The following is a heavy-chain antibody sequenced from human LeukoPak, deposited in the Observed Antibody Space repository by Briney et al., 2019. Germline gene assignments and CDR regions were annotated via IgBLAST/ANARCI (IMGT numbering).Heavy chain of an antibody. Sequence: PGGSLRLSCAASGFTFSSYWMHWVRQAPGKGLGWVSRINSDGSSTSYADSVKGRFTISRDNAKNTLYLQMNSLRAEDTAVYYCARDRLLIPDYWGQGTLVTVSS. J-gene: IGHJ4*02. CDR3: ARDRLLIPDY. D-gene: IGHD2/OR15-2a*01. CDR2: INSDGSST. V-gene: IGHV3-74*01. CDR1: GFTFSSYW.